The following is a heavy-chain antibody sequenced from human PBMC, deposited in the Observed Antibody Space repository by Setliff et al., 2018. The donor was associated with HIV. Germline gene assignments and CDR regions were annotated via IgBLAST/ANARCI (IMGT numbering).Heavy chain of an antibody. Sequence: ASVKVSCKASGGTFSSYAINWVRQATGQGLQWMGWMSPKSGNTGYAQKFQGRVIMTRDTSITTAYMELSSLRSDDTAVYYCARGAWYTSGWYSSRYMDVWGKGTTVTVSS. CDR3: ARGAWYTSGWYSSRYMDV. V-gene: IGHV1-8*01. D-gene: IGHD6-19*01. CDR2: MSPKSGNT. CDR1: GGTFSSYA. J-gene: IGHJ6*03.